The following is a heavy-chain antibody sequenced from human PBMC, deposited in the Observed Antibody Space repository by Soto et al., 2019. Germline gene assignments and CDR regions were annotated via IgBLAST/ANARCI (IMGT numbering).Heavy chain of an antibody. Sequence: SETLSLTCTVSGGSIREKYWNWVRQPPGKGLEWIGLIFANGHTDYNPSLKSRVTMSVDASKNQFSLRRTSMTAADTAVYYCVASLAASGLNWLDPWGRGTLVTVSS. V-gene: IGHV4-4*07. D-gene: IGHD6-13*01. J-gene: IGHJ5*02. CDR3: VASLAASGLNWLDP. CDR1: GGSIREKY. CDR2: IFANGHT.